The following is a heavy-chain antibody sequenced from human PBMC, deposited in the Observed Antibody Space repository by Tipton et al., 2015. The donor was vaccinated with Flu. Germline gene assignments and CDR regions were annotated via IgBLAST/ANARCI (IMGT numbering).Heavy chain of an antibody. D-gene: IGHD2-21*02. V-gene: IGHV4-31*03. CDR3: ARSCGGDRGEDHDAFDI. J-gene: IGHJ3*02. CDR1: GGSISSGGYY. Sequence: TLSLTCTVSGGSISSGGYYWSWIRQHPGKGLEWIGYFYYSGSTYYNPSLKSRVTISVDTSKNQFSLKLSSVTAADTAVYYCARSCGGDRGEDHDAFDIWGQGTMVTVSS. CDR2: FYYSGST.